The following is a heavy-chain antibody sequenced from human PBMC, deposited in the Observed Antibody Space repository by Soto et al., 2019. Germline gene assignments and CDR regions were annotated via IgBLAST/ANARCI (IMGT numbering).Heavy chain of an antibody. CDR1: GGSINSGDYS. CDR3: ALRSMAVVPEY. D-gene: IGHD3-22*01. Sequence: SETLSLTCPVSGGSINSGDYSWTWIRQPPGKGLEWIGYLYYGRSANYNPSLKSRVTLSVDTSTNQCSLTLSSMTAADTAVYYCALRSMAVVPEYWGQGTLVTVSS. V-gene: IGHV4-61*08. J-gene: IGHJ4*02. CDR2: LYYGRSA.